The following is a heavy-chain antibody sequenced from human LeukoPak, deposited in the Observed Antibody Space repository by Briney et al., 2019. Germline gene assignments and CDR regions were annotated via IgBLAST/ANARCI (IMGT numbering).Heavy chain of an antibody. Sequence: PSETLSLTCAVSGGSISTNTWWSWVRQPPGKGLEWIGQTSHDGNADYTPSLKSRVTISVDKSKNQLSLKLNSVTAADSAVYYCAKHGGRYSDSWGQGTLVTVSS. D-gene: IGHD4-23*01. V-gene: IGHV4-4*02. CDR1: GGSISTNTW. CDR3: AKHGGRYSDS. CDR2: TSHDGNA. J-gene: IGHJ4*02.